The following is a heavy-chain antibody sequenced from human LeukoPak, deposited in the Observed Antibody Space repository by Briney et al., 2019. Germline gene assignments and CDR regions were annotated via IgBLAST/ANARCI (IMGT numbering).Heavy chain of an antibody. J-gene: IGHJ6*02. Sequence: SVKVSCKASGGTFSSYAISWVRQAPGQGLEWMGGIIPIFGTANYAQKFQGRVTITADESTSTAYMELSSLRSADTAVYYCASCASSSLPMDVWGQGTTVTVSS. CDR1: GGTFSSYA. V-gene: IGHV1-69*01. CDR3: ASCASSSLPMDV. CDR2: IIPIFGTA. D-gene: IGHD6-6*01.